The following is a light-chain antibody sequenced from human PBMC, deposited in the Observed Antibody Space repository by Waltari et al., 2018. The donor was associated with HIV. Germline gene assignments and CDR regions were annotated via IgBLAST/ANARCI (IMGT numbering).Light chain of an antibody. V-gene: IGKV1-5*03. CDR1: QRISSW. CDR3: QQYNSYPYT. Sequence: DIQMTQSPSTLSASVGDRVTVTCRASQRISSWLAWYQQKPGKAPNLMIYKASSLESGVPSRFSGSGSGTEFTLTISRLQPDDFATYYCQQYNSYPYTFGQGTKLEIK. CDR2: KAS. J-gene: IGKJ2*01.